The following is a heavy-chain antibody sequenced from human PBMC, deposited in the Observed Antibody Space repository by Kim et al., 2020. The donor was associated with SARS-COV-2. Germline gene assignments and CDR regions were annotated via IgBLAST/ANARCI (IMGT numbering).Heavy chain of an antibody. D-gene: IGHD6-19*01. CDR3: ARIPDITGWPFDS. CDR2: IKNTGSRT. CDR1: VGSISSDN. V-gene: IGHV4-59*01. Sequence: SETLSLTCIVSVGSISSDNWTWIRQPPRQGLAWMGYIKNTGSRTTYNPSLRSRRAMLVDPSNSHPSLLLSSSTAAATAVYFCARIPDITGWPFDSWGQRSLVTVSS. J-gene: IGHJ4*02.